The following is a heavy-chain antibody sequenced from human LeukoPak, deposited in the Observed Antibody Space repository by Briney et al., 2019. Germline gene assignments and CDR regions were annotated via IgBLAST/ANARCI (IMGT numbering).Heavy chain of an antibody. CDR3: ARGSSSWYRNYYYYYGMDV. CDR2: INHSGST. V-gene: IGHV4-34*01. CDR1: GGSFSGHY. D-gene: IGHD6-13*01. Sequence: SETLSLTCAVYGGSFSGHYWSWIRQPPGKGLEWIGEINHSGSTNYNPSLKSRVTISVDTSKNQFSLKLSSVTAADTAVYYCARGSSSWYRNYYYYYGMDVWGKGTTVTVSS. J-gene: IGHJ6*04.